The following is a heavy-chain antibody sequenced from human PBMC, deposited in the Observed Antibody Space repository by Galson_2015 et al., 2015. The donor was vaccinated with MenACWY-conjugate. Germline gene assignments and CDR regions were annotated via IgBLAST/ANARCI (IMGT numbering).Heavy chain of an antibody. J-gene: IGHJ1*01. CDR3: ATSNYYDGGGPVCLN. CDR2: ISKDARQT. V-gene: IGHV3-30*03. CDR1: GFTFSSIR. Sequence: SLRLSCAAAGFTFSSIRMHWVRRSPGKGLEWLALISKDARQTFYADSVEGRFTISRDNSNNTLYLEMNSLRVDDTAVYYCATSNYYDGGGPVCLNWGQGTLVTVSS. D-gene: IGHD3-22*01.